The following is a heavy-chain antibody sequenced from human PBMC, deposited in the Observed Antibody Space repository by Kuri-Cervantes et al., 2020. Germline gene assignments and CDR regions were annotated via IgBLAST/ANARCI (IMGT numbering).Heavy chain of an antibody. J-gene: IGHJ6*04. CDR1: GGSISSYY. Sequence: SEILSLTCTVSGGSISSYYWSWIRQPPGKGLEWIGEINHSGITKHNPSLKSRVTMSVDTSKNQLSLKLSSVTAADTAVYFCASLWSFDFWSSLDVWGKGTTVTVSS. V-gene: IGHV4-34*01. D-gene: IGHD3-3*01. CDR2: INHSGIT. CDR3: ASLWSFDFWSSLDV.